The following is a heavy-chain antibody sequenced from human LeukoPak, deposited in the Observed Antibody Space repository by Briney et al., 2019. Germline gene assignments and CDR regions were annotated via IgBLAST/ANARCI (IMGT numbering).Heavy chain of an antibody. Sequence: PSETLSLTCAVSGGSISSSNWWSWVRQPPGKGLEWIGEIYHSRSTNYNPSLKSLVTISVDKSKNQFSLKLSYVTAADTEVYDCARDPGTMLRGSRRGYDGNYYYMDVWGKGTTVTIPS. CDR3: ARDPGTMLRGSRRGYDGNYYYMDV. D-gene: IGHD3-10*01. CDR2: IYHSRST. CDR1: GGSISSSNW. V-gene: IGHV4-4*02. J-gene: IGHJ6*03.